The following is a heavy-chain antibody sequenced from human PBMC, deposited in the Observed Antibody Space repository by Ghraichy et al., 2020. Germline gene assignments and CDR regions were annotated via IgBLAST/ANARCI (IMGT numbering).Heavy chain of an antibody. V-gene: IGHV3-23*01. CDR2: ISGSGGST. J-gene: IGHJ6*03. Sequence: LSLTCAVSGLTFSSNAMTWVRQAPGKGLEWVSVISGSGGSTYYADSVKGRFTISRDNSKDTLYLQMNSLRVEDTAVYYCAKNYKVYYYMDVWGKGTTVTVSS. CDR3: AKNYKVYYYMDV. D-gene: IGHD1-14*01. CDR1: GLTFSSNA.